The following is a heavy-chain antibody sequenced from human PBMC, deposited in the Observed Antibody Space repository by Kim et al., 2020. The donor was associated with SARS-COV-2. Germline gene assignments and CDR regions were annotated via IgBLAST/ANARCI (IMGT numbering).Heavy chain of an antibody. CDR3: ARLPDITGWPFDA. CDR1: VDSINSDY. Sequence: SETLSLTCSVYVDSINSDYWTWIRQPPGKGLEWIAYIRYSGKTAYNPSLRSRVAISIDPSKSLFSLQLTSVTAADTAVYFCARLPDITGWPFDAWGQGVLLTVSS. CDR2: IRYSGKT. V-gene: IGHV4-59*01. J-gene: IGHJ4*02. D-gene: IGHD6-19*01.